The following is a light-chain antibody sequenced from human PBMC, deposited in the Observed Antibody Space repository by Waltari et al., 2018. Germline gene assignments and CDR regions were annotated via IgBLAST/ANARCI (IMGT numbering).Light chain of an antibody. CDR1: SGSVSPSYY. J-gene: IGLJ3*02. CDR3: VLYMGGGISV. V-gene: IGLV8-61*01. Sequence: QTVVTQEPSFSVSPGGTVTLTCCLSSGSVSPSYYPSWYQQTPGQAPRTLIYSTDSRSSGVPDRFSGSIVGNKAALTITGAQADDESDYYCVLYMGGGISVFGGGTKLTVL. CDR2: STD.